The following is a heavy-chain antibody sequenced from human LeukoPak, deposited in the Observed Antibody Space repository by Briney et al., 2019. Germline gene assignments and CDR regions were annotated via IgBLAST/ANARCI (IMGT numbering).Heavy chain of an antibody. CDR3: ARAPMITFGGVIVPDAFDI. CDR1: GFTVSSNY. J-gene: IGHJ3*02. CDR2: IYSGGST. D-gene: IGHD3-16*02. Sequence: PGGSLRLSCAASGFTVSSNYMSWVRQAPGKGLEWVSVIYSGGSTYYADSVKGRFTISRDNSKNTLYLQMNSLRAEDTAVYYCARAPMITFGGVIVPDAFDIWGQGTMVTVSS. V-gene: IGHV3-53*01.